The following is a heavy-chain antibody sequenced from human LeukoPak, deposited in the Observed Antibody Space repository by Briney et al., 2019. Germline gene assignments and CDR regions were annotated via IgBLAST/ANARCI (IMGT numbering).Heavy chain of an antibody. CDR2: ISSSSSTI. V-gene: IGHV3-48*02. CDR1: GFTFSSYS. J-gene: IGHJ4*02. CDR3: ARGSSRGYEPYFDY. Sequence: GGSLRLSRAASGFTFSSYSMNWVRQAPGKGLEWVSYISSSSSTIYYADSVKGRFTISRDNAKNSLYLQMNSLRDEDTAVYYCARGSSRGYEPYFDYWGQGTLVTVSS. D-gene: IGHD5-12*01.